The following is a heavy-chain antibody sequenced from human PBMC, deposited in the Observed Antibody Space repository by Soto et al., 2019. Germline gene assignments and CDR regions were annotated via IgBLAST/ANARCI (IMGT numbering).Heavy chain of an antibody. CDR2: ISSGSSYI. CDR3: ARDVSVRLPNWFDP. CDR1: GFTFSTYT. V-gene: IGHV3-21*01. Sequence: GGSLRLSCAASGFTFSTYTMNWVRQAPGKGLEWISSISSGSSYIYYAGSVKGRFTISRDNSKNTLYLQMNSLRAEDTAVYYCARDVSVRLPNWFDPWGQGTLVTVSS. J-gene: IGHJ5*02. D-gene: IGHD6-25*01.